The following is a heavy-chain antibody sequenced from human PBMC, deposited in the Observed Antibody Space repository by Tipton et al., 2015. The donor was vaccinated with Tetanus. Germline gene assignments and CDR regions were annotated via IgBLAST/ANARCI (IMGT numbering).Heavy chain of an antibody. CDR2: LHYTGST. CDR3: ARDPGDFASGGTFDI. V-gene: IGHV4-59*01. CDR1: GGSISGYY. Sequence: PGLVKPSETLSLTCTVSGGSISGYYWSWIRQPPEKGLEWIGNLHYTGSTKYNPSLKSRVTMSVDTSKNHFSLNLRSVTAADTAVYFCARDPGDFASGGTFDIWGQGTMVAVSS. J-gene: IGHJ3*02. D-gene: IGHD4-23*01.